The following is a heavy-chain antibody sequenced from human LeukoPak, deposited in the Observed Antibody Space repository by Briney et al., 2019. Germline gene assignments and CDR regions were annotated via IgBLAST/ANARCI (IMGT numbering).Heavy chain of an antibody. Sequence: PSETLSLTCTVSGGSISSGSYYWSWIRQPAGKGLEWIGRIYTSGSTNYNPSLKSRVTISVDTSKNQFSLKLSSVTAADTAVYYCARHLGGAKVYYYYMDVWGKGTTVTVSS. CDR3: ARHLGGAKVYYYYMDV. CDR2: IYTSGST. J-gene: IGHJ6*03. D-gene: IGHD1-26*01. V-gene: IGHV4-61*02. CDR1: GGSISSGSYY.